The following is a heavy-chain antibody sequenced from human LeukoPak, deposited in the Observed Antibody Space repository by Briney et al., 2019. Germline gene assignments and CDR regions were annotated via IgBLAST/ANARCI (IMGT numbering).Heavy chain of an antibody. D-gene: IGHD6-13*01. V-gene: IGHV3-64*01. CDR1: GFTFTSYA. J-gene: IGHJ3*02. CDR2: INSNGGNT. Sequence: GRSLRLSCAASGFTFTSYAMHWVRQAPGKGLEYVAVINSNGGNTYYANSVKGRFTISRDNSKNTLYLQMGSLRAEHRAVYYCASSVRSSWDVPNDAFDIWGQGTMVTVSS. CDR3: ASSVRSSWDVPNDAFDI.